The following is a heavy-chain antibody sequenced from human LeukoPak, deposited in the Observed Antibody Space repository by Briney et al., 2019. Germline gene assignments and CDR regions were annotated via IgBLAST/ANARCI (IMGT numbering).Heavy chain of an antibody. J-gene: IGHJ4*02. CDR3: ARHMGAIRGYFDY. D-gene: IGHD1-26*01. V-gene: IGHV5-51*01. CDR1: GYSFTSYW. CDR2: IYPGDSDT. Sequence: GESLKISCKGSGYSFTSYWIGWVRQMPGKGPEWMGIIYPGDSDTRYSPPFQGQVTISADKSISTAYLQWSSLKASDTAMYYCARHMGAIRGYFDYWGQGTLVTVSS.